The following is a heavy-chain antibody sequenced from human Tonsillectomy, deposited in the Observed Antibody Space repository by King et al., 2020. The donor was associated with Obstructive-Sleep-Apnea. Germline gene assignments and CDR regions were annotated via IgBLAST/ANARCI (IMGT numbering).Heavy chain of an antibody. V-gene: IGHV3-15*01. Sequence: VQLVESGGGLVKPGGSLRLSCAASGFTFSNAWMSWVRQAPGKGLEWVGRIKSKTDGGTTDYAAPVKGRFTISRDDSKNTLYLQMNSLKTEDTAVYYCTTGQLLWFGNWYFDLWGRGTLVTVSS. D-gene: IGHD3-10*01. J-gene: IGHJ2*01. CDR1: GFTFSNAW. CDR3: TTGQLLWFGNWYFDL. CDR2: IKSKTDGGTT.